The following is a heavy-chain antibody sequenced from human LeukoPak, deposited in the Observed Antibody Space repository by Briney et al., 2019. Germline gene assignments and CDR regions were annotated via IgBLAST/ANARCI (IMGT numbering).Heavy chain of an antibody. CDR3: ARGDGYNFDY. V-gene: IGHV4-34*01. J-gene: IGHJ4*02. CDR2: INHSGST. D-gene: IGHD5-12*01. CDR1: GGSFSGYY. Sequence: SETLSLTCADYGGSFSGYYWSWIRQPPGKGLEWIGEINHSGSTNYNPSLKSRVTISVDTSKNQFSLKLSSVTAADTAVYYCARGDGYNFDYWGQGTLVTVSS.